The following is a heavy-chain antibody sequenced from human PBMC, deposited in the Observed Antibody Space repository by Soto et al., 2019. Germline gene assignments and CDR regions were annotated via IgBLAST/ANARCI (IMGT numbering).Heavy chain of an antibody. Sequence: GGSLRLSCAASGFTFSSYGMHWVRQAPGKGLEWVAVISYDGSNKYYADSVKGRFTISRDNSKNTLYLQMNSLRAEDTAVYYCAKPIGGYSGYDFGSDYWGQGTRVTVSS. CDR2: ISYDGSNK. CDR1: GFTFSSYG. D-gene: IGHD5-12*01. V-gene: IGHV3-30*18. J-gene: IGHJ4*02. CDR3: AKPIGGYSGYDFGSDY.